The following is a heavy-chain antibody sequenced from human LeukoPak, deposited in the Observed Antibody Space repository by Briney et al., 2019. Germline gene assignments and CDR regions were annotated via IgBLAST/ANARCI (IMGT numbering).Heavy chain of an antibody. J-gene: IGHJ4*02. CDR1: GFTFSSYG. CDR2: IQYDGSNE. CDR3: ARDVSGSYFDY. Sequence: GGSLRLSCAASGFTFSSYGMSWVRQAPGKGLEWVAYIQYDGSNEQYAHSVKGRFTISRDNSKNTLYLQMNSLRAEDTAVYYCARDVSGSYFDYWGQGTLVTVSS. V-gene: IGHV3-30*02. D-gene: IGHD1-26*01.